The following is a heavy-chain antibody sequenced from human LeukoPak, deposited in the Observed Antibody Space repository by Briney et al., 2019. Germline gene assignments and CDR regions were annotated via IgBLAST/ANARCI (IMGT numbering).Heavy chain of an antibody. Sequence: GGSLRLSCAASGFTFSSYSMNWVRQAPGKGLEWVSYISSSSSTIYYADSVKGRFTISRDNAKNSLYLQMNSLRAEDTAVYYCARVAALGPPDYWGQGTLVTVSS. CDR1: GFTFSSYS. CDR3: ARVAALGPPDY. D-gene: IGHD6-13*01. CDR2: ISSSSSTI. J-gene: IGHJ4*02. V-gene: IGHV3-48*04.